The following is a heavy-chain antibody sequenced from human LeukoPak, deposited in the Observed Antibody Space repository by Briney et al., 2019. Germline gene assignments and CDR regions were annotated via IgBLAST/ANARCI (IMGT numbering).Heavy chain of an antibody. CDR3: ARDKGGSPWNYYYYYMDV. D-gene: IGHD1-26*01. Sequence: PSETLSLTCTVSGGSISSSSYYWGWVRQPPGKGLEWIGSIYYSGSTYYNPSLKSRVTISVDTSKNQFSLKLSSVTAADTAVYYCARDKGGSPWNYYYYYMDVWGKGTTVTVSS. V-gene: IGHV4-39*07. CDR1: GGSISSSSYY. J-gene: IGHJ6*03. CDR2: IYYSGST.